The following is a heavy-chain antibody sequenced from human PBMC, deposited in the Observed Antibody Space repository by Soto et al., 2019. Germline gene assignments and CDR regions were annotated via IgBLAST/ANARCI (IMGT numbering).Heavy chain of an antibody. J-gene: IGHJ5*02. CDR1: GYTFTSYH. CDR2: MNPNSGNT. Sequence: QVQLVQSGAEVKKPGASVKVSCKGSGYTFTSYHINWVRQATGQGLEWMGWMNPNSGNTGYPQTLQGRVTMTWDTSISTAYMELSSLRFEDTAMYYCARGHISSTKNWLDPWGQGTLVTVSS. D-gene: IGHD6-6*01. V-gene: IGHV1-8*01. CDR3: ARGHISSTKNWLDP.